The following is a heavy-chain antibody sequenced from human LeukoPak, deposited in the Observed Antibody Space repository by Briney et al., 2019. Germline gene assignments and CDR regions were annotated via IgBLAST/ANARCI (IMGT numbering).Heavy chain of an antibody. CDR3: ARGFRDSGSYNFDY. Sequence: SETLSLTCTLSGGSISSNYWSWIRQPPGKGLEWVGYISYTGSTHYNPSLKSRVTISLGTSKNQFSLKLSSVTAADTAVYYCARGFRDSGSYNFDYWGQGTLVTVSS. CDR1: GGSISSNY. J-gene: IGHJ4*02. D-gene: IGHD3-10*01. V-gene: IGHV4-59*01. CDR2: ISYTGST.